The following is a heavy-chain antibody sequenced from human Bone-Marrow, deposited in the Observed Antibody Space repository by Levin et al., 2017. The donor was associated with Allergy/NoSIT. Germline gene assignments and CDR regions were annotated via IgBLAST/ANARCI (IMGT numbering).Heavy chain of an antibody. Sequence: SETLSLICSVSGGSMSHYYWSWLRQSPGKGLEWIGDIYYNGSTKYNPSLKTRVTISVDTSKNQFSLKLRSVTAADTAVFYCARGPYCSGRSCYTGLTWYAEDGNVYYYFGMDVWGRGSTVTVSS. CDR2: IYYNGST. D-gene: IGHD2-2*02. V-gene: IGHV4-59*01. J-gene: IGHJ6*02. CDR3: ARGPYCSGRSCYTGLTWYAEDGNVYYYFGMDV. CDR1: GGSMSHYY.